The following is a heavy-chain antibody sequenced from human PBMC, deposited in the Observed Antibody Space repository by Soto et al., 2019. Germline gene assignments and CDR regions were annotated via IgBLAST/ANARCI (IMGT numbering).Heavy chain of an antibody. CDR1: GFTISSYA. D-gene: IGHD6-6*01. CDR3: ARDEQLALDY. Sequence: QVQLVESGGGVVQPGRSLRLSCAASGFTISSYAMHWVRQAPGKGLEWVAVISYDGTNKYYADSVKGRFTISRDNSKDTLYLQMNSLRAEDTAVYYCARDEQLALDYWGQGTLVTVSS. V-gene: IGHV3-30-3*01. CDR2: ISYDGTNK. J-gene: IGHJ4*02.